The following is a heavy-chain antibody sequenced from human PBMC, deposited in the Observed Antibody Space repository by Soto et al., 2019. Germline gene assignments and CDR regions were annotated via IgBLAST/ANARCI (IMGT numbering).Heavy chain of an antibody. Sequence: QVQLQESGPGLVKPSQTLSLTCTVSGGSISSGDYYWSWIRQPPGTGLEWIGYIYYSGSTYYNPSLKSRVTIAVDTSKNQCSLKLSSVTAADTAVYYCARDQSSRGDAFDIWGQGTMVTVSS. CDR2: IYYSGST. CDR1: GGSISSGDYY. D-gene: IGHD2-15*01. CDR3: ARDQSSRGDAFDI. J-gene: IGHJ3*02. V-gene: IGHV4-30-4*01.